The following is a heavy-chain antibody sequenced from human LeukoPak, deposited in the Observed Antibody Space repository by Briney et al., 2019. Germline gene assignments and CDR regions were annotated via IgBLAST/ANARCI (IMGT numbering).Heavy chain of an antibody. CDR3: AREKSGVTDY. CDR1: GFTFDDYG. D-gene: IGHD2-21*02. Sequence: GGSLRLSCAASGFTFDDYGMNWVRQAPGKGLEWVSGISWNSGSIDYADSVKGRFTISRDNAKNSLYLQMNSLRAEDTAVYYCAREKSGVTDYWGQGTLVTVSS. CDR2: ISWNSGSI. V-gene: IGHV3-9*01. J-gene: IGHJ4*02.